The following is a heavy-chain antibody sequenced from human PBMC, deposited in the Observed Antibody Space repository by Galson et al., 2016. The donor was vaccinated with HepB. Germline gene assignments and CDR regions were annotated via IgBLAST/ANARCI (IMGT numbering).Heavy chain of an antibody. J-gene: IGHJ6*04. CDR1: GFTMGNYW. CDR2: IKGDGSEE. D-gene: IGHD3-10*01. V-gene: IGHV3-7*01. Sequence: SLRLSCAASGFTMGNYWMTWVRQAPGKGLEWVANIKGDGSEEYYVDSVKGRFTISRDNGGNSLYLQMNSLRVEDTAVFYCARGDGSLTYYYGMDVWGKGTTVTVSS. CDR3: ARGDGSLTYYYGMDV.